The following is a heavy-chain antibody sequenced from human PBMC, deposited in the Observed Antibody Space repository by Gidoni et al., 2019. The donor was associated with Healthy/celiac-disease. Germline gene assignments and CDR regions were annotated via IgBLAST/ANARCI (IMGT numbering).Heavy chain of an antibody. J-gene: IGHJ4*02. CDR2: INHSGST. CDR3: ARGVRGRRITMVRGVISEVYFDY. Sequence: QVQLQQWGAGLLKPSETLSLTCAVYGGSFSGYYWSWIRQPPGKGLEWIGEINHSGSTNYNPSLKSRVTRAVDTSKNQFSLKLSSVTAADTAVYYCARGVRGRRITMVRGVISEVYFDYWGQGTLVTVSS. CDR1: GGSFSGYY. V-gene: IGHV4-34*01. D-gene: IGHD3-10*01.